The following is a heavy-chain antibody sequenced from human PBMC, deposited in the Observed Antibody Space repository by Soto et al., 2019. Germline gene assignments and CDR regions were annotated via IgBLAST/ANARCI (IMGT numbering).Heavy chain of an antibody. CDR3: ATHDPSAGGSEGY. D-gene: IGHD6-13*01. CDR1: GDTLNNYA. Sequence: SVKVSCKASGDTLNNYAFNWVRQAPGQGLEWMGGIIPIFGTTNYAEKFQGRVTITADRSTNTAYLELTSLRSEDTAVFYCATHDPSAGGSEGYWGHVTMVTVSS. J-gene: IGHJ4*01. CDR2: IIPIFGTT. V-gene: IGHV1-69*06.